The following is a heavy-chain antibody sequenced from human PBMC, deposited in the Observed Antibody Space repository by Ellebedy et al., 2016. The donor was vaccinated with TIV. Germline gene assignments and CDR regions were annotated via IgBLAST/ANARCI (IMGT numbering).Heavy chain of an antibody. J-gene: IGHJ6*02. CDR3: ARKWVSYGYYYYGMDV. Sequence: PGGSLRLSCETSGFTFSTYGMHRVRQAPGKGLEWVAVIWYDGSNKFYADSVRGRFTISRDDSTNTLYLQMDSLRVDDTAVYYCARKWVSYGYYYYGMDVWGQGTTVTVSS. D-gene: IGHD3-3*01. CDR1: GFTFSTYG. V-gene: IGHV3-33*01. CDR2: IWYDGSNK.